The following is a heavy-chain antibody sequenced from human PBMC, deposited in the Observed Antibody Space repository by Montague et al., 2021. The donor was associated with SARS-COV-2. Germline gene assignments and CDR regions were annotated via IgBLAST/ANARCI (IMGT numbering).Heavy chain of an antibody. Sequence: CAISGDSVSSNSAIWSWIRQSPSTGLEWLGRTYYRSKWYNDYAVSVKSRISINPDTSKNQFSLQLNSVTPDGTAVYYCARLKYGMDVWGQGTTVTVSS. CDR2: TYYRSKWYN. CDR1: GDSVSSNSAI. CDR3: ARLKYGMDV. J-gene: IGHJ6*02. V-gene: IGHV6-1*01.